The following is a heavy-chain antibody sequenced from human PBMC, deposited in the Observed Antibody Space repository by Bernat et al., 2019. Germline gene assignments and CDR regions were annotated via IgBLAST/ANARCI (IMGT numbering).Heavy chain of an antibody. J-gene: IGHJ3*02. V-gene: IGHV3-33*01. Sequence: QVQLVESGGGVVQPGRSLRLSCAASGFTFSSYGMHWVRQAPDKGLEWVAVIWYDGSNKYYADSVKGRFTISRDNSKNTLYLQMNSLRAEDTAVYYCARTRGYCTGGVCYPDAFDIWGQGTMVTVSS. D-gene: IGHD2-8*02. CDR3: ARTRGYCTGGVCYPDAFDI. CDR2: IWYDGSNK. CDR1: GFTFSSYG.